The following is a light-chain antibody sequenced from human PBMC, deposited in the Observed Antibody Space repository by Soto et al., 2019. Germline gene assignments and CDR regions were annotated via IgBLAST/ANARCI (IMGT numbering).Light chain of an antibody. Sequence: DIVMTQSPDSLAVSLGERATINCKSSQSVLYISSNKNLLTWYQQKPGQPPKRLIYWASTREAGVPDRFSGSGSGTDFTLTISSLQAEDVAVYYCQQYYSTPITFGQGTRLEIK. V-gene: IGKV4-1*01. J-gene: IGKJ5*01. CDR1: QSVLYISSNKNL. CDR3: QQYYSTPIT. CDR2: WAS.